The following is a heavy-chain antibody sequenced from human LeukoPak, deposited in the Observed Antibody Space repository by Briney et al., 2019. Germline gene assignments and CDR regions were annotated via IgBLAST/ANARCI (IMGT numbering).Heavy chain of an antibody. D-gene: IGHD6-19*01. CDR2: VYYSGST. CDR1: GGSISGYY. V-gene: IGHV4-59*01. Sequence: SETLSLTCTVFGGSISGYYWSWIRQPPGKELEWIGYVYYSGSTYYNPSLKSRVTISVDTSKNHFSLRLRSVTAADTAVYYCGRDRVDSSGWSEIDYWGQGTLVTVSS. J-gene: IGHJ4*02. CDR3: GRDRVDSSGWSEIDY.